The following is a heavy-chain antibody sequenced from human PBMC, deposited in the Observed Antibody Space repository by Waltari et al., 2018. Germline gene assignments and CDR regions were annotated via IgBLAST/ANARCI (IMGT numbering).Heavy chain of an antibody. CDR1: GGPFIDYY. CDR2: INHSGLP. D-gene: IGHD1-26*01. CDR3: ARSVVGAARPYQDCYMDV. V-gene: IGHV4-34*01. Sequence: QVQLQQLGAGLLKPSETLSLTCAVYGGPFIDYYWSWTRQPPGTGLEWIGEINHSGLPNYHPSLKLRVRMSIDTSKNQFSLKLTSVTAADTALYFCARSVVGAARPYQDCYMDVWGKGATVTVSS. J-gene: IGHJ6*03.